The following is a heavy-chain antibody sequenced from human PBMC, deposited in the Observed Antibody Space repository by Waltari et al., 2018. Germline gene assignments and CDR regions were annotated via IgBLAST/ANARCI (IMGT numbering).Heavy chain of an antibody. CDR1: EGTFSSYA. CDR2: IIPIFGTA. J-gene: IGHJ4*02. D-gene: IGHD6-6*01. V-gene: IGHV1-69*12. CDR3: ARGRPSGQLAAFDY. Sequence: QVQLVQSGAEVKKPGSSVKVSCKASEGTFSSYAISWVRQAPGQGLEWMGGIIPIFGTANYAQKFQGRVTITADESTSTAYMELSSLRSEDTAVYYCARGRPSGQLAAFDYWGQGTLVTVSS.